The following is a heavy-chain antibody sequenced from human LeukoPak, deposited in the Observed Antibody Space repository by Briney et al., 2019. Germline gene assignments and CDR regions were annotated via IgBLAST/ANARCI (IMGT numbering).Heavy chain of an antibody. Sequence: PGGSLRLSCVASGFTFENCATHWVRQVPGKGLEWVAIISEDGSITYYADSVKGRFSISRDNSKNSLYLQMNSLRREDTAFYYCAKDPRREYYFDFWGQGTRVTVSS. J-gene: IGHJ4*02. V-gene: IGHV3-43*02. CDR3: AKDPRREYYFDF. CDR1: GFTFENCA. CDR2: ISEDGSIT. D-gene: IGHD3-10*01.